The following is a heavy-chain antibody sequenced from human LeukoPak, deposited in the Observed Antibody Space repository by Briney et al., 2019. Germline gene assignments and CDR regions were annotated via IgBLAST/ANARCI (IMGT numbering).Heavy chain of an antibody. Sequence: SETLSLTCSVSGGSISSYYWSWIRQPPGKGLEWIGYIYYSGSTNYNPSLKSRVTISVDTSKNQFSLKLSSVTAADTAVYYCARVRGFGELLFDYWGQGTLVTVSS. CDR3: ARVRGFGELLFDY. J-gene: IGHJ4*02. D-gene: IGHD3-10*01. CDR2: IYYSGST. V-gene: IGHV4-59*01. CDR1: GGSISSYY.